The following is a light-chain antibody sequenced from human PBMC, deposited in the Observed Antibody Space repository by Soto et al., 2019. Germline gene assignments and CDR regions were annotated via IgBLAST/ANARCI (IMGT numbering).Light chain of an antibody. Sequence: MTQSPSSLSASVGDRVTVTCRATQSLINYLNWYQQKPGKAPKLLIYLGSNRSSGVPDRFSGSGSGTDFTLKISRVEAEDVGVYYCMQALQTPFTFGPGTKVDIK. CDR1: QSLINY. J-gene: IGKJ3*01. V-gene: IGKV2-28*01. CDR2: LGS. CDR3: MQALQTPFT.